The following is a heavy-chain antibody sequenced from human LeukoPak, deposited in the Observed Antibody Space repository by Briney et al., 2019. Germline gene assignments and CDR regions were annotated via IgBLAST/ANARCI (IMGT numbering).Heavy chain of an antibody. D-gene: IGHD1-14*01. CDR1: GFTVSTNY. Sequence: GGSLRLSCGASGFTVSTNYMSWVRQAPGKGLEWVSIIYSGGSTYYADSVKGRFTISRDNSKNTLYLQMNSLRAEDTAVYYCARARYFDFWGQGTLVTVSS. CDR2: IYSGGST. CDR3: ARARYFDF. J-gene: IGHJ4*02. V-gene: IGHV3-66*01.